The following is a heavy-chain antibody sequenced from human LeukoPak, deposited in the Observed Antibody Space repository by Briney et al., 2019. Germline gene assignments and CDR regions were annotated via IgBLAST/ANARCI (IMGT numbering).Heavy chain of an antibody. CDR3: ARPSTYYYDSSGHGAFDI. V-gene: IGHV1-18*01. J-gene: IGHJ3*02. CDR1: GYTSTSYG. D-gene: IGHD3-22*01. CDR2: ISAYNGNT. Sequence: ASVKVSCKASGYTSTSYGISWVRQAPGQGLEWMGWISAYNGNTNYAQKLQGRVTMTTDTSTSTAYMELRSLRSDDTAVYYCARPSTYYYDSSGHGAFDIWGQGTMVTVSS.